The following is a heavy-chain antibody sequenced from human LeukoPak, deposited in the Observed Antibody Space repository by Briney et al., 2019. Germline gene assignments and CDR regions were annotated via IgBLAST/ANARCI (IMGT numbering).Heavy chain of an antibody. D-gene: IGHD5-18*01. Sequence: SGTLSLTCTVSGGSISSYYWSWIRQPPGKGLEWIGYIYYSGSTNYNPSLKSRVTISVDTSKDQFSLKLSSVTAADTAVYYCARMEASDTAMVTGWGQGTLVTVSS. V-gene: IGHV4-59*08. CDR1: GGSISSYY. CDR2: IYYSGST. CDR3: ARMEASDTAMVTG. J-gene: IGHJ4*02.